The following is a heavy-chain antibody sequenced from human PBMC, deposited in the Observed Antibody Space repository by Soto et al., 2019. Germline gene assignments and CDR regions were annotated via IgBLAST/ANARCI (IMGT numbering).Heavy chain of an antibody. J-gene: IGHJ5*02. V-gene: IGHV1-8*01. CDR1: GYTFTSYD. CDR2: VSPNSGNT. D-gene: IGHD1-26*01. Sequence: QVQLVQSGAEVKKPGASVKVYCKASGYTFTSYDINWVRQAPGQGLGWMGWVSPNSGNTGYAQKSQGIVTLTRNTSISTAFLELSSRRSEDTAVYYCARNTVATINWFDPWGQGTQVTLSS. CDR3: ARNTVATINWFDP.